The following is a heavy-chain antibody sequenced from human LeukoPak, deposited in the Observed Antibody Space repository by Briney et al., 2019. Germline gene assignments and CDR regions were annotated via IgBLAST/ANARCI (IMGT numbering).Heavy chain of an antibody. V-gene: IGHV3-7*01. CDR1: GFTFSSYW. CDR3: AKDLFYSFGI. Sequence: GGSLRLSCAASGFTFSSYWMSWVRQAPGKGLEWVANIKQDGSEKYYVDSVKGRFTISRDNARNTLYLQMNSLRADDTALYRCAKDLFYSFGIWGQGTEVTVSS. CDR2: IKQDGSEK. D-gene: IGHD2/OR15-2a*01. J-gene: IGHJ3*02.